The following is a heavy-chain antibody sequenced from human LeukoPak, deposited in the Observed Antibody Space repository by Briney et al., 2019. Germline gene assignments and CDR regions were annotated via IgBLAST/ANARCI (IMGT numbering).Heavy chain of an antibody. V-gene: IGHV4-59*08. CDR1: GGSITSYY. Sequence: SETLSLTCTVSGGSITSYYWSWIRQPPGKGLEWIGYIYSSGSNTYNPSLRSRVTRSVDTSKNQFSLRLTSVTAADTAVYYCARRAVAESYFDYWGQGTLVTDSS. CDR2: IYSSGSN. CDR3: ARRAVAESYFDY. J-gene: IGHJ4*02. D-gene: IGHD6-19*01.